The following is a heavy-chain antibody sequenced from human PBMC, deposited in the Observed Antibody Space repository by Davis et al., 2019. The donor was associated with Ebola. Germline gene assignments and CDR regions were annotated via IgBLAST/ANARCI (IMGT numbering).Heavy chain of an antibody. CDR2: RYNSGST. D-gene: IGHD3-3*01. Sequence: SEPLSLTCSVSGASISSYYWSWIRQPPGKGLEWLGFRYNSGSTNHNPSLQLRVIISIDTANKQISLKLSSVTAADTAVYYCARGRLLEWPPTFYGLDVWGKGTTVTVSS. V-gene: IGHV4-59*01. CDR1: GASISSYY. CDR3: ARGRLLEWPPTFYGLDV. J-gene: IGHJ6*04.